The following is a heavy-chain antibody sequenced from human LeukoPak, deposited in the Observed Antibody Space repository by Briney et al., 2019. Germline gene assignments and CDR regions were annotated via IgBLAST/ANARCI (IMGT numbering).Heavy chain of an antibody. CDR2: ISYDGSNK. J-gene: IGHJ4*02. Sequence: GGSLRLSCAASGFTFSSYAMHWVRQAPGKGLEWVAVISYDGSNKYYADSVKGRFTISRDNSKNTLYLQMNSLRAEDTAVYYCARDNDFWSNDYWGQGTLVTVSS. V-gene: IGHV3-30-3*01. CDR3: ARDNDFWSNDY. D-gene: IGHD3-3*01. CDR1: GFTFSSYA.